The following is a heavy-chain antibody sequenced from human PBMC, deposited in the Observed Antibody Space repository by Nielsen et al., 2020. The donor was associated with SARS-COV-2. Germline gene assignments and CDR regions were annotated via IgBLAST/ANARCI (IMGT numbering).Heavy chain of an antibody. CDR1: GFTFSSYE. Sequence: GESLKISCAASGFTFSSYEMNWVRQAPGKGLEWVSYISSSGSTIYYADSVKGRVTVSRDNSKDTLFLQMNSLRAGDTARYYCAREATAVAGPYYGLDVWGQGTTVIVYS. V-gene: IGHV3-48*03. CDR3: AREATAVAGPYYGLDV. J-gene: IGHJ6*02. D-gene: IGHD6-19*01. CDR2: ISSSGSTI.